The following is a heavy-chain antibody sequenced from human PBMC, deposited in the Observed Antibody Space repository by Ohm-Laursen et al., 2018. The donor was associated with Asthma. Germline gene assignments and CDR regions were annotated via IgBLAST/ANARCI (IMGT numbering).Heavy chain of an antibody. Sequence: SLRLSCSASGYTFSRYSIHWVRQVPGKGLEWVASISTASTFIYYADSVRGRFTTSRDNAKNLVYLQMDSLRVDDTALYYCARIGPEWELPGREYSLHHWGQGTQVTVSS. CDR1: GYTFSRYS. V-gene: IGHV3-21*01. J-gene: IGHJ1*01. CDR2: ISTASTFI. CDR3: ARIGPEWELPGREYSLHH. D-gene: IGHD1-26*01.